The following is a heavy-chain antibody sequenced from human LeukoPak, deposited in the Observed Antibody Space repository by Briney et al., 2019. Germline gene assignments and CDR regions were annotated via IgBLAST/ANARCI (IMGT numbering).Heavy chain of an antibody. CDR1: GGTFSSYA. D-gene: IGHD3-10*01. Sequence: SVKVSCKASGGTFSSYAISWVRQAPGQGLEWMGRIIPIFGTANYAQKFQGRVTITTDESTSTAYMELSSLRSEDTAVYYCARVGGSGSQPDPWGQGTLVTVSS. CDR3: ARVGGSGSQPDP. V-gene: IGHV1-69*05. J-gene: IGHJ5*02. CDR2: IIPIFGTA.